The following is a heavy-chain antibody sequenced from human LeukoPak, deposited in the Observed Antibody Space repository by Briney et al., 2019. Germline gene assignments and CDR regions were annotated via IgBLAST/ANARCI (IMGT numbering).Heavy chain of an antibody. CDR1: GYSISTGYY. V-gene: IGHV4-38-2*02. D-gene: IGHD4-17*01. CDR2: FYHGGST. CDR3: ARTTVIDYYYYYYMDV. J-gene: IGHJ6*03. Sequence: SETLSLTCTVSGYSISTGYYWDWIRQPPGKGLEWIGTFYHGGSTYYNPSLKSRVTISVDTSKNQFSLKLSSVTAADTAVYYCARTTVIDYYYYYYMDVWGKGTTVTVSS.